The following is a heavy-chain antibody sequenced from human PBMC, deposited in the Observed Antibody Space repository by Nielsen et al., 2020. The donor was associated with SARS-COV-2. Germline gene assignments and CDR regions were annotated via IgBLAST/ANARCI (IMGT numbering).Heavy chain of an antibody. CDR2: INPSGGST. CDR1: GFTFTSYY. V-gene: IGHV1-46*01. Sequence: GESLKISCAASGFTFTSYYMHWVRQAPGQGLEWMGIINPSGGSTSYAQKFQGRVTMTRDTSTSTVYMELSSLRSEDTAVYYCARGDGADFDYWGQGTLVTVSS. CDR3: ARGDGADFDY. J-gene: IGHJ4*02. D-gene: IGHD5-24*01.